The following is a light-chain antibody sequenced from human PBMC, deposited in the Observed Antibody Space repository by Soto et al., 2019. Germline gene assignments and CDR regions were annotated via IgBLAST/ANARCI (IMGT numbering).Light chain of an antibody. J-gene: IGKJ2*01. Sequence: EIVLTQSPATLSLSPGERATLSCRASQSVSSYLAWYQQKPGQAPRLLIYDASNRATGVPARFSGSGSGTDFTLTISSLEPEDFAVSYCQQRNSWPPYTFGQGTKVEIK. V-gene: IGKV3-11*01. CDR2: DAS. CDR1: QSVSSY. CDR3: QQRNSWPPYT.